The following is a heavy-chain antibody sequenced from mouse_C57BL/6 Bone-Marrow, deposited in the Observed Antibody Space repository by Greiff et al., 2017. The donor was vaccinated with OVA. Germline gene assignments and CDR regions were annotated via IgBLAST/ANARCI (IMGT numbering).Heavy chain of an antibody. Sequence: QVQLKESGAELVRPGTSVKMSCKASGYTFTNYWIGWAKQRPGHGLEWIGDIYPGGGYTNYNEKFKGKATLTADKSSSTAYMQFSSLTSEDSAIYYCARWVGDYALDYWGQGTSVTVSS. V-gene: IGHV1-63*01. CDR1: GYTFTNYW. J-gene: IGHJ4*01. CDR2: IYPGGGYT. D-gene: IGHD1-1*02. CDR3: ARWVGDYALDY.